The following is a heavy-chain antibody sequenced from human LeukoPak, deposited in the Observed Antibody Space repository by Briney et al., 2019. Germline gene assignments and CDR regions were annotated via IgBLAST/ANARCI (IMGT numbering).Heavy chain of an antibody. Sequence: SVKVSCRASGGTFSSYAISWVRQAPGQGLEWMGRIIPILGIANYAQKFQGRVTITADKSTSTAYMELSSLRSEDTAVYYCARIPVHSSSWYDESIDYWGQGTLVTVSS. CDR3: ARIPVHSSSWYDESIDY. CDR1: GGTFSSYA. D-gene: IGHD6-13*01. CDR2: IIPILGIA. V-gene: IGHV1-69*04. J-gene: IGHJ4*02.